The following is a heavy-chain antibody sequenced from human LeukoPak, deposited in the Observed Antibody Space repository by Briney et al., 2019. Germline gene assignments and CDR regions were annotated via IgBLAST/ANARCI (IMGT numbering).Heavy chain of an antibody. D-gene: IGHD6-19*01. CDR3: ASCGWSMDY. CDR2: IYNSGYT. V-gene: IGHV4-4*07. CDR1: GASISPYY. Sequence: MPSETLSLTCTVSGASISPYYWSWIRQPAGKGLEWIGRIYNSGYTNYNPSLESRVTMSLDTSKNEFSLKLSSGTAADMALYYCASCGWSMDYGGEGTLVAVSS. J-gene: IGHJ4*02.